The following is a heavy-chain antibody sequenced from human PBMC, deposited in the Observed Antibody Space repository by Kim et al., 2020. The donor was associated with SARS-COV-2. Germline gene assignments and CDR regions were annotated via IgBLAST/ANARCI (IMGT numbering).Heavy chain of an antibody. CDR1: GFRFSSYV. J-gene: IGHJ4*02. D-gene: IGHD5-12*01. V-gene: IGHV3-74*01. CDR3: VRGGSGYYGVDY. CDR2: IPTDGSNA. Sequence: GGSLRLSCAASGFRFSSYVMHWVRQAPGKGLVWVSRIPTDGSNANYADSVKGRFTISRDNAKNTLYLQMNSLKAEDTAVYYCVRGGSGYYGVDYCGQGALVTVSS.